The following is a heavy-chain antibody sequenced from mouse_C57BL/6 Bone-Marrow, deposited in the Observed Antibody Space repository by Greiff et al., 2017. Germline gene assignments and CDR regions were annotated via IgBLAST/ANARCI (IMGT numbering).Heavy chain of an antibody. CDR2: IDPSDSYT. Sequence: QVQLQQPGAELVMPGASVKLSCKASGYTFTSYWMHWVKQRPGQGLEWIGEIDPSDSYTNYNQKFKGKSTLTVDKSSSTAYMQLSSLTSEDSAVYYCARTDGSPHYFDYWGQGTTRTVSS. CDR1: GYTFTSYW. J-gene: IGHJ2*01. D-gene: IGHD1-1*01. V-gene: IGHV1-69*01. CDR3: ARTDGSPHYFDY.